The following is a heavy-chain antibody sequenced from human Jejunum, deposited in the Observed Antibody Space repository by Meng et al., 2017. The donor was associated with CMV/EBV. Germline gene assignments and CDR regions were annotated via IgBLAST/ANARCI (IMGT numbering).Heavy chain of an antibody. V-gene: IGHV3-30*02. CDR1: YG. Sequence: YGMHWVRRAPGKGLEWVAFIWFNGAIKFYADSVKGRFTISRDNSKNTLFLQMNSLRAEDTALYYCAKAYYSSRSYYNVGDAFDIWGQGTTVTVSS. CDR2: IWFNGAIK. CDR3: AKAYYSSRSYYNVGDAFDI. D-gene: IGHD3-10*01. J-gene: IGHJ3*02.